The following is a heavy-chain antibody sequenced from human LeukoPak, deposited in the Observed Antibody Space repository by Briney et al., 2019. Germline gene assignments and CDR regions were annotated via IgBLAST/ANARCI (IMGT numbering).Heavy chain of an antibody. CDR3: AKQYSSSWSTYFDY. D-gene: IGHD6-13*01. CDR2: ISGSGGST. Sequence: GGSLRLSCAASGFTFSSHAMSWVRQAPGKGLEWVSAISGSGGSTYYADSVKGRFTISRDNSKNTLYLQMNSLRAEDTAVYYCAKQYSSSWSTYFDYWGQGTLVTVSS. V-gene: IGHV3-23*01. J-gene: IGHJ4*02. CDR1: GFTFSSHA.